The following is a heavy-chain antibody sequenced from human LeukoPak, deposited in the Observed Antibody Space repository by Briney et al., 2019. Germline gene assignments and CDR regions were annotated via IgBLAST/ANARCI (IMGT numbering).Heavy chain of an antibody. CDR1: GYSISSGYY. D-gene: IGHD5-18*01. CDR2: IYYSGST. J-gene: IGHJ4*02. Sequence: PSETLSLTCTVSGYSISSGYYWGWISQPPGKGLEWIGSIYYSGSTYYNPSLKSRVTISVNTSKTQFSLKLSSLTAADRAVYYCARPHNVETAMGTGFHYWGQGTLVTVSS. CDR3: ARPHNVETAMGTGFHY. V-gene: IGHV4-38-2*02.